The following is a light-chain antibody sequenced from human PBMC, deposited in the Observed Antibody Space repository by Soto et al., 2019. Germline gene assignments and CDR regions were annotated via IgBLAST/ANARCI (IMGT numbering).Light chain of an antibody. CDR1: QGISSC. CDR2: AAS. J-gene: IGKJ1*01. Sequence: IQLTQSPSTLSASVGDRVTITCRASQGISSCLAWYQQKPGKVAKLLIYAASTLQSGVPPRFSGSGSGTDFTLTISSLQPEDYATYYCQQHNSYSFTFGQGTKVDIK. CDR3: QQHNSYSFT. V-gene: IGKV1-9*01.